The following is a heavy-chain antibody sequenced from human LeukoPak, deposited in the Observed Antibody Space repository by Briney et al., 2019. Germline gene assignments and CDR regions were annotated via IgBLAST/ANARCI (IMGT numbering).Heavy chain of an antibody. CDR2: ISGSGGST. D-gene: IGHD6-19*01. CDR3: AKDFSSGWPDAFDI. J-gene: IGHJ3*02. V-gene: IGHV3-23*01. CDR1: GFTFSSYA. Sequence: GGSLRLSCGASGFTFSSYAMNWVRQAPGKGLEWVSCISGSGGSTYYADSVKGRFTISRDNSKNTLYLQMNSLRAEDTAVYYRAKDFSSGWPDAFDIWGQGTMVTVSS.